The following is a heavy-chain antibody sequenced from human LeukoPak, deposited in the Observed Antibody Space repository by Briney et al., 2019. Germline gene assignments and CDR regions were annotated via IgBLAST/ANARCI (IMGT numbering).Heavy chain of an antibody. CDR2: VYYSGTT. Sequence: SETLSLTCTVSGGSISSGGYYWTWIRQHPGKGLEWIGYVYYSGTTYYNPSLKSRVTISVDTSKSQFSLKLSSVTDADTAVYYCARGYRYDAFDIWGQGTMVTVSS. CDR1: GGSISSGGYY. J-gene: IGHJ3*02. CDR3: ARGYRYDAFDI. D-gene: IGHD1-26*01. V-gene: IGHV4-31*03.